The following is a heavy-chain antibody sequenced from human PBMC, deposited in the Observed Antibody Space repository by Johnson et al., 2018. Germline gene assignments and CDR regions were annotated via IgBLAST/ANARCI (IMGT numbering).Heavy chain of an antibody. CDR2: IIPIFGTA. CDR1: GGTFSSYA. Sequence: QVQLVQSGAEVKKPGSSVKVSCKASGGTFSSYAISWVRQAPGQGLEWMGGIIPIFGTANYAQKFQGRVTITADEATSTAYMELSSLRSEDTAVDYCASYLTKFVGVTAPLRDVGGKGTTVTVSS. CDR3: ASYLTKFVGVTAPLRDV. J-gene: IGHJ6*04. V-gene: IGHV1-69*01. D-gene: IGHD2-21*02.